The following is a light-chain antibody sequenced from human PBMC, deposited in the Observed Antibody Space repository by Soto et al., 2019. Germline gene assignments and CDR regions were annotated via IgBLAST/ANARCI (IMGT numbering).Light chain of an antibody. CDR2: DTS. V-gene: IGKV1-27*01. Sequence: DIQMTQSPSSLSASVGDRVTITCRASQGISIYLAWYQQKPGKVPKLLIYDTSTLESGVPSRFSGSGSGTDFTLTISSLQPEDVATYYCQKYDSAPQTFGQGTKVEIK. J-gene: IGKJ1*01. CDR3: QKYDSAPQT. CDR1: QGISIY.